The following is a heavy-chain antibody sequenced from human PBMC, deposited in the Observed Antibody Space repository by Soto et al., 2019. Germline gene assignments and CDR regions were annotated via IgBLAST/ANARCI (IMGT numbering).Heavy chain of an antibody. CDR2: LDGAGGST. J-gene: IGHJ4*02. CDR1: GFTFSDFA. Sequence: GGSLRLACLASGFTFSDFAMTWARHVPGRGLEWVASLDGAGGSTYYAEPVRGRFSISRDNSQNTLFLQMKRLTVDDTAIYYCAAPRDEYGSGVSWFTYGMDIWGQGTLVTVSS. V-gene: IGHV3-23*01. CDR3: AAPRDEYGSGVSWFTYGMDI. D-gene: IGHD3-10*01.